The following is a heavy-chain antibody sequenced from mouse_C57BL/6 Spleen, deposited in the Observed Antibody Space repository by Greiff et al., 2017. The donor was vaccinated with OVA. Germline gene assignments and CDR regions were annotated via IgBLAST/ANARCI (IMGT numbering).Heavy chain of an antibody. CDR1: GYTFTSYW. J-gene: IGHJ2*01. CDR2: IDPSDSYT. D-gene: IGHD1-1*01. CDR3: ERGASITTVVATSYFDY. V-gene: IGHV1-69*01. Sequence: VQLQQPGAELVMPGASVKLSCKASGYTFTSYWMHWVKQRPGQGLEWIGEIDPSDSYTNYNQKFKGKSTLTVDKSSSQAYMQLSSLTSEYSAAYDCERGASITTVVATSYFDYWGQGTTLTVSS.